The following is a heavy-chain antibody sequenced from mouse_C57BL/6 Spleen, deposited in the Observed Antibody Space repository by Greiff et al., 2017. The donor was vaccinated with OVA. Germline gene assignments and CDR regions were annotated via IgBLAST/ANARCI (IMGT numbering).Heavy chain of an antibody. D-gene: IGHD1-1*01. Sequence: VQLQQSGAELVGPGASVKLSCTASGFNIKDYYMHWVKQRPEQGLEWIGRIDPEDGDTEYAPKFQGKATMTADTSSNTAYLQLSSLTSEDTTVYYCTTSPVYYGSSLDYWGQGTTLTVSS. J-gene: IGHJ2*01. V-gene: IGHV14-1*01. CDR3: TTSPVYYGSSLDY. CDR1: GFNIKDYY. CDR2: IDPEDGDT.